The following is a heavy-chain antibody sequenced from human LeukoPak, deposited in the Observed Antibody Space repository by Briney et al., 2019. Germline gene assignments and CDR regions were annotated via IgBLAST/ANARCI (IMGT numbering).Heavy chain of an antibody. Sequence: PGGSLRLSCAASGFTFSSYAMSWVRQAPGKGPEWVSAISGSGGSTYYADSVKGRFTISRDNSKNTLYLQMNSLRAEDTAVYYCAKKGASYYYDSSGYNWGQGTLVTVSS. CDR2: ISGSGGST. CDR1: GFTFSSYA. D-gene: IGHD3-22*01. CDR3: AKKGASYYYDSSGYN. J-gene: IGHJ4*02. V-gene: IGHV3-23*01.